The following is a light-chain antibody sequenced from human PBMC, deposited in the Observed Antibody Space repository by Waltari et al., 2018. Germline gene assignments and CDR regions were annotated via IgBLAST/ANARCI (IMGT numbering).Light chain of an antibody. V-gene: IGLV2-23*01. Sequence: QSALTTPAPVPGSPGQSITTPCIGVSIDVGSYSLVPWYQPHPDKVPKLLIYDDIKRPSGVSDRFSGSRSGNTASLTISGLQAEDEADYFCSSYAGDRTWVFGGGTKLSVL. J-gene: IGLJ3*02. CDR1: SIDVGSYSL. CDR3: SSYAGDRTWV. CDR2: DDI.